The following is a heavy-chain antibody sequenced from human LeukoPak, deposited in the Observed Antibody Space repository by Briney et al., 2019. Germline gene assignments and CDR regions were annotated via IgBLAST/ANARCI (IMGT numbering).Heavy chain of an antibody. CDR3: AKDPIAVAGPRFDY. J-gene: IGHJ4*02. Sequence: GGSLRLSCTTSGLTFSTSGFNWVRQAPGKGLEWVANIKQDGSEKYYVDSVKGRFTISRDNAKNSLYLQMNSLRAEDTAVYYCAKDPIAVAGPRFDYWGQGTLVTVSS. V-gene: IGHV3-7*01. D-gene: IGHD6-19*01. CDR1: GLTFSTSG. CDR2: IKQDGSEK.